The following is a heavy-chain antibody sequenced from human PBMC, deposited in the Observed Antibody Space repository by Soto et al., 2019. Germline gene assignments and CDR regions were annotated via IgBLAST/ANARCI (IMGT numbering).Heavy chain of an antibody. CDR3: ARDPDYCSSTSCADY. V-gene: IGHV3-21*01. Sequence: GGSLRLSCAASGFTFSSYSMNWVRQAPGKGLEWVSSISSSSSYIYYADSVKGRFTISRDNAKNSLYLQMNSLRAEDTAVYYCARDPDYCSSTSCADYWGQGTLVTVSS. CDR1: GFTFSSYS. D-gene: IGHD2-2*01. J-gene: IGHJ4*02. CDR2: ISSSSSYI.